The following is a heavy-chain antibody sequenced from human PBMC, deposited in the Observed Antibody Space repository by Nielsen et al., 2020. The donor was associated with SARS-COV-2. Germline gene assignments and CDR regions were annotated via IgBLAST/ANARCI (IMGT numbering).Heavy chain of an antibody. CDR2: IKQDGSEK. CDR1: GFTLSNYW. J-gene: IGHJ3*02. CDR3: ARDVFYDTGAFDI. D-gene: IGHD2/OR15-2a*01. V-gene: IGHV3-7*01. Sequence: GESLKISCAASGFTLSNYWMSWVRQAPGKGLEWVANIKQDGSEKYYVDSVKGRFTISRDNAKNSLYLQMNSLRAEDTAVYYCARDVFYDTGAFDIWGQGTMVTVSS.